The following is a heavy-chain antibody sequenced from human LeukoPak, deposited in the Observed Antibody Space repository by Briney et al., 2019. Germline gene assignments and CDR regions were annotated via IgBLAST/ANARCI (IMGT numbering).Heavy chain of an antibody. Sequence: ASVKVSCKASGYTFTSYYMHWVRQAPGQGLEWMGIINPSGGSTSYAQKFQGRVTMTRDTSTSTAYMELSRLRSDDTAVYYCAKSGYDSRDYYYYYYMDVWGKGTTVTVSS. V-gene: IGHV1-46*01. CDR2: INPSGGST. CDR3: AKSGYDSRDYYYYYYMDV. D-gene: IGHD5-12*01. J-gene: IGHJ6*03. CDR1: GYTFTSYY.